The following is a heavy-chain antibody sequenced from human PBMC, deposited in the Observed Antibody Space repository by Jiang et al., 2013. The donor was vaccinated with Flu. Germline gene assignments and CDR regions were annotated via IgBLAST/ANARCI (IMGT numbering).Heavy chain of an antibody. V-gene: IGHV3-30*18. J-gene: IGHJ6*02. CDR2: ISSDGSNK. Sequence: GLTFSGYGIHWVRQAPGKGLEWVALISSDGSNKYYANSVKGRFTISRDNSKNTLYLQMNSLRVEDTAVYYCSKDLGYDYYFYGMDVWGQGTTVTVSS. D-gene: IGHD5-12*01. CDR3: SKDLGYDYYFYGMDV. CDR1: GLTFSGYG.